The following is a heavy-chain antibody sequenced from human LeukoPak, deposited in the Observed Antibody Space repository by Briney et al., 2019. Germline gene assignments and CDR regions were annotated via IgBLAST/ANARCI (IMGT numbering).Heavy chain of an antibody. CDR1: GFTFDDYA. CDR2: ISWNSGSI. CDR3: AKDVCSGGSCYFDY. D-gene: IGHD2-15*01. J-gene: IGHJ4*02. Sequence: SLKISCAASGFTFDDYAMHWVRQAPGKGLEWVSGISWNSGSIGYADSVKGRFTISRDNAKNSLYLQMNSLRAEDMALYYCAKDVCSGGSCYFDYWGQGTLVTVSS. V-gene: IGHV3-9*03.